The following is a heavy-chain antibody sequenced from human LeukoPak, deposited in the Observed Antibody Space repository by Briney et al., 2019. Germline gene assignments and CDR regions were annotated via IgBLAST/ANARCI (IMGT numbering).Heavy chain of an antibody. CDR2: ISSSSSTI. CDR1: GFTFSSYS. D-gene: IGHD1-14*01. V-gene: IGHV3-48*01. Sequence: PGGSLRLSCAASGFTFSSYSMNWVRQAPGKGLEWVSYISSSSSTIYYADSVKGRFTISRDNAKNSLYLQMNSLRAEDTAVYYCARFPDAGDYWGQGTLVTVSS. J-gene: IGHJ4*02. CDR3: ARFPDAGDY.